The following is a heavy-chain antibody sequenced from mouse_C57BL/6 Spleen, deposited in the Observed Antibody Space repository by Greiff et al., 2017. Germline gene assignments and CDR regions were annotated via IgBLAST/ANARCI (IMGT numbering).Heavy chain of an antibody. CDR1: GYAFSSSW. J-gene: IGHJ4*01. CDR2: IYPGDGDT. Sequence: QVQLQQSGPELVKPGASVKISCKASGYAFSSSWMNWVKQRPGKGLEWIGRIYPGDGDTNYNGKFKGKATLTADKSSSTAYMQLSSLTSEDSAVYFCVYYYGSRGYYAMDYWGQGTSVTVSS. CDR3: VYYYGSRGYYAMDY. V-gene: IGHV1-82*01. D-gene: IGHD1-1*01.